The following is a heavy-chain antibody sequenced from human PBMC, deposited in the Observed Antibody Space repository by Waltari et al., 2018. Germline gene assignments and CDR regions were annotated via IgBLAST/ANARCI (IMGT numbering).Heavy chain of an antibody. CDR3: ARDLGRA. CDR2: IYYSGST. V-gene: IGHV4-59*11. J-gene: IGHJ5*02. Sequence: QVQLQESGPGLVKPSETLSLTCTVSGGSISSHYWSWIRQPPGKGLEWIGYIYYSGSTNYNPSLKSRVTISVDTSKNQFSLKLSSVTAADTAMYYCARDLGRAWGQGTLVTVSS. D-gene: IGHD7-27*01. CDR1: GGSISSHY.